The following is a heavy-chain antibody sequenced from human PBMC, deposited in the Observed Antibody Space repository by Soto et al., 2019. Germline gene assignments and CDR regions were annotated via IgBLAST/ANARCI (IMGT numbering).Heavy chain of an antibody. D-gene: IGHD4-17*01. CDR3: ARATPDYGAYGSMVYDAFDI. J-gene: IGHJ3*02. V-gene: IGHV1-69*01. CDR1: GGTFSSYA. Sequence: QVQLVQSGAEVKKPGSSVKVSCKASGGTFSSYAISWVRQAPGQGLEWMGGIIPIFGTANYAQKFQGRVTITADEATSTAYMELSSLRSEDTAVYYCARATPDYGAYGSMVYDAFDIWGQGTMVTVSS. CDR2: IIPIFGTA.